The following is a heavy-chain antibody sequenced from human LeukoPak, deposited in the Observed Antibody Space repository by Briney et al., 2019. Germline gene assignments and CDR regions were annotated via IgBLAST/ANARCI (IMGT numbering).Heavy chain of an antibody. D-gene: IGHD2-15*01. CDR1: GDTFRSNA. V-gene: IGHV1-69*10. Sequence: ASVKASCKVSGDTFRSNAVSWVRQGPRQGLEWMGGIIPIFGITNYAQKFQGRITVTADKSTSTAYMELSSLRSEDTAVYYCARDQGGGSFSHSWFDPWGQGTLVTVSS. CDR2: IIPIFGIT. CDR3: ARDQGGGSFSHSWFDP. J-gene: IGHJ5*02.